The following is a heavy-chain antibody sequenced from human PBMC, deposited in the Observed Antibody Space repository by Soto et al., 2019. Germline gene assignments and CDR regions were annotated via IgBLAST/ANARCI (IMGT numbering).Heavy chain of an antibody. CDR2: INHSGST. D-gene: IGHD1-7*01. Sequence: SETLSLTCAVYGGSFSGYYGSWIRQPPGKGLEWIGEINHSGSTNYNPSLKSRVTISVDTSKNQFSLKLSSVTAADTAVYYCARRVQGTGTLYYYYGMDVWGQGTTVTVSS. CDR3: ARRVQGTGTLYYYYGMDV. J-gene: IGHJ6*02. V-gene: IGHV4-34*01. CDR1: GGSFSGYY.